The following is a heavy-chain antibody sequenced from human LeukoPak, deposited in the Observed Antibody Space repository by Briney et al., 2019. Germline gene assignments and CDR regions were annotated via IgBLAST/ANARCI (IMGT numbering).Heavy chain of an antibody. J-gene: IGHJ4*02. CDR3: AIEPRSGWSRGIVY. D-gene: IGHD6-19*01. CDR1: GCIFSSYS. Sequence: GGSLRLSCAASGCIFSSYSMNWVRQAPGKGLEWVSSISSSSTYIYYADSVKGRFTISRDNAKNSLYLQMNSLRAEDTAVYYCAIEPRSGWSRGIVYWGQGTLVTVSS. V-gene: IGHV3-21*01. CDR2: ISSSSTYI.